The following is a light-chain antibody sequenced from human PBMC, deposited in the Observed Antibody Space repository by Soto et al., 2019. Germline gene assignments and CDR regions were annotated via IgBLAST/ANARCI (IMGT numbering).Light chain of an antibody. CDR2: DTS. V-gene: IGKV3-11*01. Sequence: EIVLTQSPATLSLSPGESATLSCRASQSISNYLAWYQQKPGQAPRLLIYDTSSRATGIPARFSGSGSETDFTLTISRLAPEYFAVYYCQHYVTWPLTFGGGTKVESK. CDR3: QHYVTWPLT. J-gene: IGKJ4*01. CDR1: QSISNY.